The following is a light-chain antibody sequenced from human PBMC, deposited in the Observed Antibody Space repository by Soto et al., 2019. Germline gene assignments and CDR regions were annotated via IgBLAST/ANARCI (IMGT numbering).Light chain of an antibody. V-gene: IGKV3-15*01. J-gene: IGKJ4*01. Sequence: EIVMTQSPATLSVSPGERATLSCRASQSVSSNLAWYQQKPGQAPRLLIYGASTRATGIPARFSGSRSGTEFTLTISSLPSEDFSVYYCQQYNNWPALTFGGGTKVEIK. CDR1: QSVSSN. CDR3: QQYNNWPALT. CDR2: GAS.